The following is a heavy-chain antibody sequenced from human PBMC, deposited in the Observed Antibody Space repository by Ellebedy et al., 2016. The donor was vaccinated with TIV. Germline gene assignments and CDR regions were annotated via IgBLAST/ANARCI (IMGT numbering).Heavy chain of an antibody. Sequence: GGSLRLXCTASGFTFGDYAMSWFRQAPGKGLEWVGFIRSKAYGGTTEYAASVKGRFTISRDDSKSIAYLQMNSLKTEDTAVYYCTRDNWNDGCFDYWGQGTLVTVSS. CDR1: GFTFGDYA. CDR3: TRDNWNDGCFDY. CDR2: IRSKAYGGTT. V-gene: IGHV3-49*03. J-gene: IGHJ4*02. D-gene: IGHD1-1*01.